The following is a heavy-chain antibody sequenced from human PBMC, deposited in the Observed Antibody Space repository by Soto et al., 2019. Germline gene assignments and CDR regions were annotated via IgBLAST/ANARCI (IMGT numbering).Heavy chain of an antibody. CDR3: ARDTGGGSYHWGYYFDY. Sequence: QVQLMQSGAEVKKPGASVKVSCKASGYTFTNYGISWVRQAPGQGLEWMGGISGYNGNTNYAQKLQGRVTKTTDTPTSTAYMELRSLRSDDTAVYYCARDTGGGSYHWGYYFDYWGQGTLVTVSS. CDR2: ISGYNGNT. V-gene: IGHV1-18*01. J-gene: IGHJ4*02. D-gene: IGHD1-26*01. CDR1: GYTFTNYG.